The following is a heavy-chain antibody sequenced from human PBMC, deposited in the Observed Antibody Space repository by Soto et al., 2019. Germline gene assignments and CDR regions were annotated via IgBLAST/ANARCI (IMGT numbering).Heavy chain of an antibody. D-gene: IGHD2-2*01. CDR2: INPNSGGA. Sequence: GASVKVSCKASGYTFTGYDMHWVRQAPGQGLEWMGWINPNSGGANYAQKFQGWVTMTRDTSISTAYMELSRLRSDDTAVYYCARGIPYCSSTSCYGPEYYYYGMDVWGQGTTVTVSS. J-gene: IGHJ6*02. CDR3: ARGIPYCSSTSCYGPEYYYYGMDV. CDR1: GYTFTGYD. V-gene: IGHV1-2*04.